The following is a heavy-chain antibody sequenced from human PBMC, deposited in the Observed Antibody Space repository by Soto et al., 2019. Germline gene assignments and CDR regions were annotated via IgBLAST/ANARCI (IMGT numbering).Heavy chain of an antibody. Sequence: WASVKVSCKASGYTFTSYDINWVRQATGQGLEWMGWMNPNSGNTGYAQKFQGRVTMTRNTSISTAYMELSSLRSEDTAVYYCARPVRFLEWLPLYYYYGMDVWGQETTVTVSS. V-gene: IGHV1-8*01. J-gene: IGHJ6*02. CDR1: GYTFTSYD. CDR3: ARPVRFLEWLPLYYYYGMDV. D-gene: IGHD3-3*01. CDR2: MNPNSGNT.